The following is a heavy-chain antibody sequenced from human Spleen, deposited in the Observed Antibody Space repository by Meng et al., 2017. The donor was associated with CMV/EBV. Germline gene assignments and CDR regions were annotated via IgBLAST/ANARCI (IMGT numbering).Heavy chain of an antibody. V-gene: IGHV4-34*01. CDR1: GGSFRGYY. J-gene: IGHJ6*02. CDR3: ARGAGTAAAEDYYYYGMDV. Sequence: SETLSLTCAVYGGSFRGYYWSWIRQPPGKGLEWLGEVIHSGSSNYNPSLKSRVTISVDTSKNQFSLKLSSVTAADTAVYYCARGAGTAAAEDYYYYGMDVWGQGTTVTVSS. CDR2: VIHSGSS. D-gene: IGHD6-13*01.